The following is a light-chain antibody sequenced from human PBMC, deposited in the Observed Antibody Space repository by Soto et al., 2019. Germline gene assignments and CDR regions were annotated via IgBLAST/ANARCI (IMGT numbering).Light chain of an antibody. J-gene: IGLJ3*02. Sequence: QSALTQPRSVSESPGQSVTISCSGTSSDVGGYKYVSWYQQHPGKAPKLMIYDVSKRPSGVPDRFSGSKSGSTASLTISGLQAEDEADYYCCSYVGSFTWVFGGGTKLTVL. CDR2: DVS. CDR3: CSYVGSFTWV. V-gene: IGLV2-11*01. CDR1: SSDVGGYKY.